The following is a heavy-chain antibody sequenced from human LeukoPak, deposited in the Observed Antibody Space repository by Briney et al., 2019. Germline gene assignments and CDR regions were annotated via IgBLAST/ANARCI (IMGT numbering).Heavy chain of an antibody. CDR2: ISAYNGNT. CDR1: GYTFTSYG. Sequence: ASVKVSCKASGYTFTSYGISWVRQAPGQGLEWMGWISAYNGNTNYAQKFQGRVTMTRDTSISTAYMELSRLRSDDTAVYYCARSGSYCSGGSCYLSFVDYWGQGTLVTVSS. CDR3: ARSGSYCSGGSCYLSFVDY. D-gene: IGHD2-15*01. J-gene: IGHJ4*02. V-gene: IGHV1-18*01.